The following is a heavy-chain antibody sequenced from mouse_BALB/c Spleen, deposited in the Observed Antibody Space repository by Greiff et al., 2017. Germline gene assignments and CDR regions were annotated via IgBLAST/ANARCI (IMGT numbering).Heavy chain of an antibody. CDR3: APYYGSSSWFAY. CDR1: GYSITSDYA. J-gene: IGHJ3*01. D-gene: IGHD1-1*01. Sequence: EVKLMESGPGLVKPSQSLSLTCTVTGYSITSDYAWNWIRQFPGNKLEWMGYISYSGSTSYNPSLKSRISITRDTSKNQFFLQLNSVTTEDTATYYCAPYYGSSSWFAYWGQGTLVTVSA. CDR2: ISYSGST. V-gene: IGHV3-2*02.